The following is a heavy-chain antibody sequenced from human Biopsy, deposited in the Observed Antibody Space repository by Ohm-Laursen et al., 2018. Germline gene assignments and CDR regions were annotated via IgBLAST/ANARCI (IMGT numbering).Heavy chain of an antibody. CDR1: GYTFTGYH. V-gene: IGHV1-18*04. CDR2: ISVYNGNT. D-gene: IGHD1-26*01. CDR3: ARDVVGRGASFFDF. J-gene: IGHJ4*02. Sequence: ASVKVSCKASGYTFTGYHVHWVRQAPGQGLERMGWISVYNGNTDYPHKFQGRVTLTTDTSTSTAYMVLRSLTSDDTAIYYCARDVVGRGASFFDFWGQGTSVTVSS.